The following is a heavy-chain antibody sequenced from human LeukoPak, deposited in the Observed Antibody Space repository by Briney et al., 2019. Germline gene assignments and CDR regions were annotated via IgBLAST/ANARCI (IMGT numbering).Heavy chain of an antibody. Sequence: SGTLSLTCTVSGVSISSYYWSWIRQPAGKGLEWIGRIYTSGSTNYNPSLKSRVTMSVDTSKNQFSLKLSSVTAADTAVYYCARHPRLFGVVIPYYFDYWGQGTLVTVSS. V-gene: IGHV4-4*07. CDR3: ARHPRLFGVVIPYYFDY. CDR1: GVSISSYY. D-gene: IGHD3-3*01. CDR2: IYTSGST. J-gene: IGHJ4*02.